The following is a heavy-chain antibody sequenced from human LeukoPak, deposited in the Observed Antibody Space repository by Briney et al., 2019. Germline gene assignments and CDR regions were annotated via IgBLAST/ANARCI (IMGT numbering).Heavy chain of an antibody. CDR2: IYTSGST. Sequence: PSETLSLTCTVSGGSISSGSYYWNWIRQPAGKGLEWIGRIYTSGSTNYNPSLKSRVTMSVDTSKNQFSLKLSSVTAADTAVYYCARDRYYYGSGRPPGYYYYMDVWGKGTTVTISS. J-gene: IGHJ6*03. CDR3: ARDRYYYGSGRPPGYYYYMDV. V-gene: IGHV4-61*02. CDR1: GGSISSGSYY. D-gene: IGHD3-10*01.